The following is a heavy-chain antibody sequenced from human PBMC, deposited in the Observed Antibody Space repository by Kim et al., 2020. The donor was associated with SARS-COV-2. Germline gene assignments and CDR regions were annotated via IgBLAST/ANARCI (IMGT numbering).Heavy chain of an antibody. D-gene: IGHD4-17*01. CDR2: ISSSSSYK. CDR1: GFTFSSYS. V-gene: IGHV3-21*01. J-gene: IGHJ6*02. Sequence: GGSLRLSCAASGFTFSSYSMNWVRQAPGKGLEWVSSISSSSSYKYYADSVKGRFTISRDNAKNTLYLQMNSLRAEDTAVYYCARDSPGDYSYYGLDVWGQGTTVTVSS. CDR3: ARDSPGDYSYYGLDV.